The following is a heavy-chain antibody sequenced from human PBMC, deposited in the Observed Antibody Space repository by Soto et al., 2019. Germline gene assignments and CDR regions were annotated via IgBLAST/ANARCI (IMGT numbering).Heavy chain of an antibody. CDR3: ARGFWSGYYTYHYYYGMDV. V-gene: IGHV4-34*01. CDR1: GGSFSGYY. D-gene: IGHD3-3*01. Sequence: SETLSLTCAVYGGSFSGYYWSWIRQPPGKGLEWIGEINHSGSTNYNPSLRSRVTISVDTSKNQFSLKLSSVTAADTAVYYCARGFWSGYYTYHYYYGMDVWGQGTTVTVSS. CDR2: INHSGST. J-gene: IGHJ6*02.